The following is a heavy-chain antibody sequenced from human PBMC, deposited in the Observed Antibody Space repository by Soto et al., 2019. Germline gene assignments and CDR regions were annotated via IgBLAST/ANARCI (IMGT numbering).Heavy chain of an antibody. V-gene: IGHV5-10-1*01. Sequence: EESLKISCKGSGYSFTSYWISWVRQMPGKGLEWMGRIDPSDSYTNYSPSFQGHVTISADKSISTAYLQWSSLKASDTAVYYCAIVPAAMVGYYGMDVWGQGTTVTVSS. CDR1: GYSFTSYW. J-gene: IGHJ6*02. CDR3: AIVPAAMVGYYGMDV. D-gene: IGHD2-2*01. CDR2: IDPSDSYT.